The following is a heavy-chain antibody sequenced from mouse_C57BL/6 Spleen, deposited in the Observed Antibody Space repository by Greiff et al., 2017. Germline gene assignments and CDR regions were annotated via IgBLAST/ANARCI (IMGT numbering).Heavy chain of an antibody. V-gene: IGHV1-53*01. CDR2: INPSNGGT. J-gene: IGHJ4*01. D-gene: IGHD4-1*01. Sequence: QVQLQQPGTELVKPGASVKLSCKASGYTFTSYWMHWVKQRPGQGLEWIGNINPSNGGTNYNEKFKSKATLTVAKSSSTAYMQLSSLTSEDSAVYYCASSSNWDYAMDYWGQGTSVTVSS. CDR1: GYTFTSYW. CDR3: ASSSNWDYAMDY.